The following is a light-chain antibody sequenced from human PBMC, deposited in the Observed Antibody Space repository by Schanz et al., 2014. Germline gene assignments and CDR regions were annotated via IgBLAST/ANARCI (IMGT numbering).Light chain of an antibody. CDR1: SSDVGGYNY. V-gene: IGLV2-11*01. CDR3: SSYTSSSFVV. J-gene: IGLJ2*01. Sequence: QSALTQPRSVSGSPGQSVTISCTGTSSDVGGYNYVSWYQLHPGKAPKLMIYDVSKRPSGVSNRFSGSKSGNTASLTISGLQAEDEADYYCSSYTSSSFVVFGGGTKLTVL. CDR2: DVS.